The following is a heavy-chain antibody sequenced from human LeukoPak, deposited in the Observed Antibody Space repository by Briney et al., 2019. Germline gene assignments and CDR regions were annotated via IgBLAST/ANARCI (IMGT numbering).Heavy chain of an antibody. CDR1: GFPFGSYV. Sequence: GGSLRLSCEASGFPFGSYVMSWVRQAPGKGPERIAYINHNAEMIFYPDFVKGRFSISRDNAKNSLYLQMNALRYEDTAIYYCARDHDWAFDLWGQGTLVTVSS. D-gene: IGHD3-9*01. CDR3: ARDHDWAFDL. V-gene: IGHV3-48*02. J-gene: IGHJ4*02. CDR2: INHNAEMI.